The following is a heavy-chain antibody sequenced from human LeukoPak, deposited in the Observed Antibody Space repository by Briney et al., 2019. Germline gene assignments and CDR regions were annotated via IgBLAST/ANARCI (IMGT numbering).Heavy chain of an antibody. Sequence: GGSLRLSCAASGFTFSSYAMSWVRQAPGKGLEWVSAISGSGGSTYYADSVKGRFTIYRDNSKKTLYLQMNSLRAEDTAVYYCAKVDSNEYYYMDVWGKGTTVTVSS. CDR2: ISGSGGST. J-gene: IGHJ6*03. V-gene: IGHV3-23*01. CDR1: GFTFSSYA. CDR3: AKVDSNEYYYMDV. D-gene: IGHD6-13*01.